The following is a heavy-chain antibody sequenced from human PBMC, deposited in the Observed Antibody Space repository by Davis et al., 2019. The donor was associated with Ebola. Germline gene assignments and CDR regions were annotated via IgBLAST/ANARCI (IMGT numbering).Heavy chain of an antibody. CDR2: IDPSDSST. CDR1: GYSFTTYW. V-gene: IGHV5-10-1*01. Sequence: GESLKISCHGSGYSFTTYWITWVRQLPGKGLEWMGRIDPSDSSTNYSPSFQGHVTISADKSISTAYLQWRSLKASDTAMYYCARHPRQDFWTTSNWFDPWGQGTLVTVSS. D-gene: IGHD3/OR15-3a*01. J-gene: IGHJ5*02. CDR3: ARHPRQDFWTTSNWFDP.